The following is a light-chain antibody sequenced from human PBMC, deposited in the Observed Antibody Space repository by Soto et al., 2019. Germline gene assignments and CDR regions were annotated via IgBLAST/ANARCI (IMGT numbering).Light chain of an antibody. CDR3: SSYRTTSPCV. V-gene: IGLV2-14*01. CDR2: EVS. CDR1: SSDIGGYNC. Sequence: QSVLTQPASVSGSPGQAITISCTGTSSDIGGYNCVSWYDHHPGKAPRLIIYEVSNRPSGVSTRFSGSKSGNTAFLTISGLQAEDEAHYYCSSYRTTSPCVFGTGTKVTVL. J-gene: IGLJ1*01.